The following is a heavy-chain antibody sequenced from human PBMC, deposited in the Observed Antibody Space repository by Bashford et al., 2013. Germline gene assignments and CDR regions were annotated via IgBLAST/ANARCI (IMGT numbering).Heavy chain of an antibody. J-gene: IGHJ3*02. D-gene: IGHD2-2*01. CDR2: ISYDGSNK. CDR1: GFTFSTYA. V-gene: IGHV3-30-3*01. CDR3: AKDLSVGASEI. Sequence: GSLRLSCAASGFTFSTYAMHWVRQAPGKGLEWVALISYDGSNKYYADSVKGRFTISRDNSKNTLYLEMNSLRAEDTAAYYCAKDLSVGASEIWGQGTMVTVSS.